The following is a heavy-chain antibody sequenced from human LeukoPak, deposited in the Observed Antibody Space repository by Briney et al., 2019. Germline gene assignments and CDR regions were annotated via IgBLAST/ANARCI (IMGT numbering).Heavy chain of an antibody. D-gene: IGHD3-22*01. CDR3: ARGSWYYDSSGYYYPSRDAFDI. V-gene: IGHV3-23*01. CDR2: ISGSGGGT. CDR1: GFTFSSIA. J-gene: IGHJ3*02. Sequence: GGSLTLSCAASGFTFSSIAMSWVRQAPDKGLEWVSTISGSGGGTYYADSVKGRFTISRDNSKNTLYLQMNSLRAEDTAVYYCARGSWYYDSSGYYYPSRDAFDIWGQGTMVTVSS.